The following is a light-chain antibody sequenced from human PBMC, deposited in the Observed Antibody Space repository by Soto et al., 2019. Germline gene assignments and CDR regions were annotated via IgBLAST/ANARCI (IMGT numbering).Light chain of an antibody. Sequence: EIVLTQSPGFLSVSPGERATLSCRASQTVRNGYLAWYQHKAGQAPRLLIYRTLSRAAGIPDRFSGSGSGTDFTLTISRLEPEDFAVYFCQQYADSPVTFGGGTKLEIK. V-gene: IGKV3-20*01. J-gene: IGKJ4*01. CDR3: QQYADSPVT. CDR2: RTL. CDR1: QTVRNGY.